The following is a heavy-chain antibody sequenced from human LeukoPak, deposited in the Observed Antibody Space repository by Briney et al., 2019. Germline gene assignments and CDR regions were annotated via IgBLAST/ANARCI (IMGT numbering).Heavy chain of an antibody. CDR3: ARDRLTGYDFWSGYYDY. V-gene: IGHV1-46*01. Sequence: ASVKVSCKASGYTFTSYYMHWVRQAPGQGLEWMGIINPSGGSTSYAQKFQGRVTMTRDTSTSTVYMELSSLRPEDTAVYYCARDRLTGYDFWSGYYDYWGQGTLVTVSS. CDR1: GYTFTSYY. J-gene: IGHJ4*02. D-gene: IGHD3-3*01. CDR2: INPSGGST.